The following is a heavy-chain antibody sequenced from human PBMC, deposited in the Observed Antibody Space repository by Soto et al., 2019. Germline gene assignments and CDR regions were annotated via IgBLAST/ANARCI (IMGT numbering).Heavy chain of an antibody. D-gene: IGHD2-2*01. Sequence: QVQLVESGGGVVQPGRSLRLSCAASGFTFSSYGMHWVRQAPGKGLEWVAVISYDGSNKYYADSVKGRFTISRDNSKNTLYLQMNSLRAEDTAVYYWAKDGVPLGYQLPRPNWFDPWGQGTLVTVSS. J-gene: IGHJ5*02. CDR2: ISYDGSNK. V-gene: IGHV3-30*18. CDR3: AKDGVPLGYQLPRPNWFDP. CDR1: GFTFSSYG.